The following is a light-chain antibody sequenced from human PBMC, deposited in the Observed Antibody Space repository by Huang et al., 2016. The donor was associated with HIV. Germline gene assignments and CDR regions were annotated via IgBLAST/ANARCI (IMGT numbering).Light chain of an antibody. CDR3: QQYDNLPLT. J-gene: IGKJ4*01. V-gene: IGKV1-33*01. CDR2: DAS. Sequence: DIQLTQSPSSLSASVGDRVTITCQASQDITNYLNWYQQKPWKAPKLLIYDASNLETGAPSRFSGSGSGTDFTFTISSLQPEDMATYYCQQYDNLPLTFGGGTKVEIK. CDR1: QDITNY.